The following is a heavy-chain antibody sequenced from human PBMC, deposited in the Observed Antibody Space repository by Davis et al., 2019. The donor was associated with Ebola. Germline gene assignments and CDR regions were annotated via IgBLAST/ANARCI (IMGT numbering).Heavy chain of an antibody. CDR3: ARHVGRGSSWSNYYYYGMDV. Sequence: PSETLSLTCTVSGGSISSDYWGWIRQPPGKGLEWIGSIYYSGSTYYNPSLKSRVTISVDTSKNQFSLKLSSVTAADTAVYYCARHVGRGSSWSNYYYYGMDVWGKGTTVTVSS. J-gene: IGHJ6*04. CDR1: GGSISSDY. D-gene: IGHD6-13*01. CDR2: IYYSGST. V-gene: IGHV4-39*01.